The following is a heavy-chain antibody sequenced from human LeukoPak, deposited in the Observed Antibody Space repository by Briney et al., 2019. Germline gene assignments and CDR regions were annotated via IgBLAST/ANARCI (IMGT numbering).Heavy chain of an antibody. J-gene: IGHJ4*02. CDR1: GGSISSSSYY. D-gene: IGHD1-26*01. CDR2: IYYSGST. Sequence: PSETLSLTCTVSGGSISSSSYYWGWIRQPPGKGLEWIGSIYYSGSTYYNPSLKSRVTISVDTSKNQFSLKLSSVTAADTAVYYCARESGSYYVDYWGQGTLFTVSS. CDR3: ARESGSYYVDY. V-gene: IGHV4-39*07.